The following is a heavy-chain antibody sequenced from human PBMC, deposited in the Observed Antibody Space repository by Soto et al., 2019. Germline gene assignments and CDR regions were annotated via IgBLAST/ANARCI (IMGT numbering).Heavy chain of an antibody. CDR3: ATGIFQMGANANDY. J-gene: IGHJ4*02. V-gene: IGHV1-24*01. CDR1: GYTLTELS. CDR2: FDPEDGET. Sequence: ASVKVSCKVSGYTLTELSMHWVRQAPGKGLEWMGGFDPEDGETIYAQKFQGRVTMTEDTSTDTAYTELSSLRSEDTAVYYCATGIFQMGANANDYWGQGTLVTVSS. D-gene: IGHD1-26*01.